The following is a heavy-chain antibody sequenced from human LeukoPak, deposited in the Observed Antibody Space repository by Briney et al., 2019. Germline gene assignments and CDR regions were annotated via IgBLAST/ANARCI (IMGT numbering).Heavy chain of an antibody. Sequence: ALVKVSCKASGYTFTSYYMHWVRQAPGQGLEWMGWINPNSGGTNYAQKFQGRVTMTRDTSISTAYMELSRLRSDDTAVYYCARVYYDFWSGYYPFDYWGQGTLVTVSS. D-gene: IGHD3-3*01. V-gene: IGHV1-2*02. CDR1: GYTFTSYY. J-gene: IGHJ4*02. CDR2: INPNSGGT. CDR3: ARVYYDFWSGYYPFDY.